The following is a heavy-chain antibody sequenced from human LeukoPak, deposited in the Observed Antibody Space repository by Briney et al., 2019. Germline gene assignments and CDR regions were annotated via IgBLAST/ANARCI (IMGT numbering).Heavy chain of an antibody. D-gene: IGHD2-15*01. J-gene: IGHJ5*02. V-gene: IGHV1-69*13. CDR3: ARAIYCSGGSCWWFDP. Sequence: ASVKNSCKASGGTFSSYAISWVREAPGQGLEWMGGIIPIFGTANYAQKFQGRVTITADESTSTAYMELSSLRSEDTAVYYCARAIYCSGGSCWWFDPWGQGTLVTVSS. CDR1: GGTFSSYA. CDR2: IIPIFGTA.